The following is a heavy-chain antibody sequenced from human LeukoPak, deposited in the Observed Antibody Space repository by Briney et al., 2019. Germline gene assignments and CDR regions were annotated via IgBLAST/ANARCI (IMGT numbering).Heavy chain of an antibody. Sequence: GGSLRLSCAASGFTLNNYAMSWVRQAPGKGLEWVSTIGFGDDSAYYADSVKDRFTISRDNSKNTLYLQMNYLRAEDTAVYYCAKDPTSVGGRHDWLLDSWGQGTLVTVSS. CDR1: GFTLNNYA. V-gene: IGHV3-23*01. J-gene: IGHJ5*02. CDR3: AKDPTSVGGRHDWLLDS. CDR2: IGFGDDSA. D-gene: IGHD3-9*01.